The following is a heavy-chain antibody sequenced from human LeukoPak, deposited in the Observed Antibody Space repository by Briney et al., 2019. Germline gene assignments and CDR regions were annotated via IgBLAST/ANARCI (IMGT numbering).Heavy chain of an antibody. J-gene: IGHJ4*02. CDR3: ATFGNWNYVDY. CDR2: IIPIFGTA. D-gene: IGHD1-20*01. V-gene: IGHV1-69*05. Sequence: SVKVSCKSSGGTFSSYAISCVRQAPGQGLELMGGIIPIFGTANYAQKFHGRVTITTDESTSTAYMELSSLRSEDTAVYYCATFGNWNYVDYWGQGTLVTVSS. CDR1: GGTFSSYA.